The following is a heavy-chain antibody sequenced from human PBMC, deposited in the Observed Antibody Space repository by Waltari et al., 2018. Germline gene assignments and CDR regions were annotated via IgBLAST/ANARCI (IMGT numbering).Heavy chain of an antibody. CDR1: GYTFTGYY. CDR3: ARDWGYYSDTSGYPSNWFGP. J-gene: IGHJ5*02. CDR2: INPNTGDT. D-gene: IGHD3-22*01. Sequence: QVQLVQSGAEVKKPGASVKVSCKASGYTFTGYYLHWVRLSPGQGLEWMGRINPNTGDTTYAQEFQGRVTMTRDTSISTAYMELTSLRSEDTAVYYCARDWGYYSDTSGYPSNWFGPWGQGTLVTVSS. V-gene: IGHV1-2*06.